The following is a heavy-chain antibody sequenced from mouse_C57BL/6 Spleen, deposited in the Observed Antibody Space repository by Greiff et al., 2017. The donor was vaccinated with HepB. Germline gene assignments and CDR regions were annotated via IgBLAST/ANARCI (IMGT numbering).Heavy chain of an antibody. D-gene: IGHD1-1*01. V-gene: IGHV1-80*01. Sequence: VKLQESGAELVKPGASVKISCKASGYAFSSYWMNWVKQRPGKGLEWIGQIYPGDGDTNYNGKFKGKATLTADKSSSTAYMQLSSLTSEDSAVYFCARRTGSSFFDYWGQGTTLTVSS. CDR1: GYAFSSYW. CDR3: ARRTGSSFFDY. CDR2: IYPGDGDT. J-gene: IGHJ2*01.